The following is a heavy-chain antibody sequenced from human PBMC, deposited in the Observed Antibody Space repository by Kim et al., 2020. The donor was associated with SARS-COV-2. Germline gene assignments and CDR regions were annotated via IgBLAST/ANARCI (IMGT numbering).Heavy chain of an antibody. Sequence: GGSLRLSCTASGFTFGDYAMSWFRQAPGKGLEWVGFIRSKAYGGTTEYAASVKGRFTISRDDSKSIAYLQMNSLKTEDTAVYYCTRDQRGITMVRGVFYWGQGTLVTVSS. CDR1: GFTFGDYA. J-gene: IGHJ4*02. V-gene: IGHV3-49*03. CDR2: IRSKAYGGTT. D-gene: IGHD3-10*01. CDR3: TRDQRGITMVRGVFY.